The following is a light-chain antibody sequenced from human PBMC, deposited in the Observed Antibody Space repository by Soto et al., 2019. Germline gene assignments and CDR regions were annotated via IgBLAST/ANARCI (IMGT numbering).Light chain of an antibody. Sequence: QSVLTQPASVSGSPGQSITLSCTGTSSDVGGYNYVSWYQHHPGKAPKLMIYEVTNRPSGVSDRFSASKSGNTASLTISGLQSEDEADYYCTSYTSNTTLVFGGGTKLPVL. J-gene: IGLJ2*01. V-gene: IGLV2-14*01. CDR1: SSDVGGYNY. CDR3: TSYTSNTTLV. CDR2: EVT.